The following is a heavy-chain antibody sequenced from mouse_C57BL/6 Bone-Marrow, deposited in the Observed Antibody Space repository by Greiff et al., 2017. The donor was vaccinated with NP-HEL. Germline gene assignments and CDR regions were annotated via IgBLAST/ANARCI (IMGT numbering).Heavy chain of an antibody. Sequence: EVKVVESGGGLVQPKGSLKLSCAASGFSFNTYAMNWVRQAPGKGLEWVARIRSKSNNYATYYADSVKDRFTISRDDSERMLYLQMNKVKTEDTAVYCCVRHGDYYGSSYEYYAMDYWGQGTSVTVPS. CDR2: IRSKSNNYAT. CDR3: VRHGDYYGSSYEYYAMDY. D-gene: IGHD1-1*01. V-gene: IGHV10-1*01. J-gene: IGHJ4*01. CDR1: GFSFNTYA.